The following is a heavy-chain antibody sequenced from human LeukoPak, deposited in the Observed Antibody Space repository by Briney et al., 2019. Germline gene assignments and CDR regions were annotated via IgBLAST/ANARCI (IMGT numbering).Heavy chain of an antibody. CDR3: ARVGDGGLDY. Sequence: PGGSLRLSCAASGFTFSSYAMHWVRQAPGKGLEWVAVISYDGSNKYYADSVKGRFTISRDNSKNTPYLQMNSLRAEDTAVYYCARVGDGGLDYWGQGTLVTVSS. J-gene: IGHJ4*02. D-gene: IGHD4-23*01. V-gene: IGHV3-30-3*01. CDR2: ISYDGSNK. CDR1: GFTFSSYA.